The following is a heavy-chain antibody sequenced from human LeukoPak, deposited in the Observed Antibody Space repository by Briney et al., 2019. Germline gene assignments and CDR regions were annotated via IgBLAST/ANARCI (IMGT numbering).Heavy chain of an antibody. CDR2: ISYDGSNK. Sequence: PGGSLRLSCAASGFTFSSYAMHWVRQAPGKGLEWVAVISYDGSNKYYADSVKGRFTISRDNSKNTLYLQMNSLRAEDTAVYYCARWEAARRTYFDYWGQGTLVTVSS. V-gene: IGHV3-30-3*01. CDR1: GFTFSSYA. J-gene: IGHJ4*02. D-gene: IGHD6-6*01. CDR3: ARWEAARRTYFDY.